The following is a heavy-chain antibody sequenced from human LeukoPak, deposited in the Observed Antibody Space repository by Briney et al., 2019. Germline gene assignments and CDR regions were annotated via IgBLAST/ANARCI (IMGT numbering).Heavy chain of an antibody. CDR3: AKAIDVLRFLEWLPFDY. D-gene: IGHD3-3*01. CDR1: GFTFSSYA. V-gene: IGHV3-23*01. J-gene: IGHJ4*02. Sequence: PGGSLRLSCAASGFTFSSYAMNWVRQAPGKGLEWVSAISGSGGSTYYADSVKGRFTISRDNSKNTVYLQMNSLRAEDTAVYYCAKAIDVLRFLEWLPFDYWGQGTLVTVSS. CDR2: ISGSGGST.